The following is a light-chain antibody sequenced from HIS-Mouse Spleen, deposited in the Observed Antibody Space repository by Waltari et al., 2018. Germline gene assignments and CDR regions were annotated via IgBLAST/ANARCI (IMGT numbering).Light chain of an antibody. CDR3: QVWDSSSDHVV. J-gene: IGLJ2*01. Sequence: SYVLTQPPSVSVAPGKTARITCGGNNIGSKSVHWYQQKPGQAPVLVVSDDSDRPSGSRGRFSGSNSGNTATLTISRVEAGDEADYYCQVWDSSSDHVVFGGGTKLTV. V-gene: IGLV3-21*03. CDR1: NIGSKS. CDR2: DDS.